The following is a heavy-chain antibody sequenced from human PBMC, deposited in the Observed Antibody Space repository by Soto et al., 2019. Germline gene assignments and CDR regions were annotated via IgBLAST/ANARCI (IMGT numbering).Heavy chain of an antibody. CDR2: ISGSGGST. J-gene: IGHJ4*02. Sequence: EVQLLESGGGLVQPGGSLRLSCAASGFTFSSYAMSWVRQAPGKGLEWVSAISGSGGSTYYADSVKGRFTISRDNSKNTLYVQMNSLRADDTAVYYCAKASRPYYYGSGSYPDYWGQGTLVTVSS. D-gene: IGHD3-10*01. CDR3: AKASRPYYYGSGSYPDY. CDR1: GFTFSSYA. V-gene: IGHV3-23*01.